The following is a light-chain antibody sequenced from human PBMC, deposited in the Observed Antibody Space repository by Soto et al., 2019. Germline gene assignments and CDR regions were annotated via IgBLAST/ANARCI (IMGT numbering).Light chain of an antibody. V-gene: IGLV4-60*02. J-gene: IGLJ3*02. Sequence: QLVLTQSSSASASLGSSVKLTCILSSGHSTYIIAWHQQQPEQAPRFLMTLDRSGSYNRGSGVPDRFSGSSSGADRYLTISNLQFEDEGDYYCETWYSNTHKVFGGGTKLTVL. CDR1: SGHSTYI. CDR3: ETWYSNTHKV. CDR2: LDRSGSY.